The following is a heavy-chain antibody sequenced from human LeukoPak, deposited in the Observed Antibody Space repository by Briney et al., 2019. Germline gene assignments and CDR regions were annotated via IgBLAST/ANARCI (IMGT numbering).Heavy chain of an antibody. D-gene: IGHD6-13*01. J-gene: IGHJ4*02. V-gene: IGHV4-4*07. Sequence: PSETLSLSCTVSGGSISSYYWNWIRQPAGKGLEWIGRIHTSGSTDYNPSLKSRLTMSLDTPNNQLSLKLTSVTAADTAVYYCARWTSSSWYFDSWGQGTLVTVSS. CDR3: ARWTSSSWYFDS. CDR1: GGSISSYY. CDR2: IHTSGST.